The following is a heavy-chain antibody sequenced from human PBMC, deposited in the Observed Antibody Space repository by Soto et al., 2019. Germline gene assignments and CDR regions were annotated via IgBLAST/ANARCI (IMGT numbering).Heavy chain of an antibody. Sequence: EVQLVEAGGGLVQPGGSLRLSCAASGFTFSNYWMSWVRQAPGQGPEWVANIKQDGSEKNYVDSVEGRFTISRDNAKNSLYLQMNSLRAEDTAVYYCATYAHHTFDSWGQGTLVTVSS. CDR1: GFTFSNYW. CDR2: IKQDGSEK. V-gene: IGHV3-7*01. J-gene: IGHJ5*01. CDR3: ATYAHHTFDS. D-gene: IGHD3-16*01.